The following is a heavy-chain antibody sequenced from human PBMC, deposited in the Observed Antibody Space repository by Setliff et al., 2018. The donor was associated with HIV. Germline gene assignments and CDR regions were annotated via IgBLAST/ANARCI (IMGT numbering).Heavy chain of an antibody. CDR2: IYDSGKT. CDR1: GGSISSGGYY. CDR3: ARGTPDHEVWYFDL. Sequence: SETLSLTCTVSGGSISSGGYYWSWIRQHPGKGLEWIGYIYDSGKTYYNPALKSRVSISVDTSKNQFSLKLSSVTAADTAIYYCARGTPDHEVWYFDLWGRGTLVTVSS. V-gene: IGHV4-31*03. J-gene: IGHJ2*01.